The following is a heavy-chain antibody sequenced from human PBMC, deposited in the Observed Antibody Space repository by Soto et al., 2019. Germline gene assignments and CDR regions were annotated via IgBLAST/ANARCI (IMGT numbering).Heavy chain of an antibody. Sequence: EVQLLESGGGLVQPGGSLRLSCAASGFTFSSYAMSWVRQAPGKALEWVSAISGSGGSTYYADSVKGRFTISRDNSKNTLYLQMNSLRAEDTAVYYCAKDLTRGKYSSSKVWDWFDPWGQGTLVTVSS. CDR3: AKDLTRGKYSSSKVWDWFDP. D-gene: IGHD6-13*01. V-gene: IGHV3-23*01. J-gene: IGHJ5*02. CDR1: GFTFSSYA. CDR2: ISGSGGST.